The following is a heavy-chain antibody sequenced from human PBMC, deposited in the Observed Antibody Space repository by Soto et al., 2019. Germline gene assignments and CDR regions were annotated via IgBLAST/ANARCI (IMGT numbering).Heavy chain of an antibody. V-gene: IGHV1-69*13. CDR3: ARGEDCGGDCYPREAFDI. CDR1: GSTFSSYA. J-gene: IGHJ3*02. Sequence: SVKVSCKASGSTFSSYAISWVRQAPGQGLEWMGGIIPIFGTANYAQKFQGRVTITADESTSTAYMELSSLRSEDTAVYYCARGEDCGGDCYPREAFDIWGQGTMVTVSS. CDR2: IIPIFGTA. D-gene: IGHD2-21*02.